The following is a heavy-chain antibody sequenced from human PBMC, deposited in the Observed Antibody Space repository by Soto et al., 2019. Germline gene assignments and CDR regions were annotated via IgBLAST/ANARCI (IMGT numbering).Heavy chain of an antibody. J-gene: IGHJ6*04. D-gene: IGHD2-15*01. CDR3: ATGYCSGGSCPVSMDV. Sequence: GGSLRLSCAASGFTFSSYSMNWVRQAPGKGLEWVSSISSSSSYIYYADSVKGRFTISRDNAKNSLYLQMNSLRSEDTAVYYCATGYCSGGSCPVSMDVWGKGTTVTVSS. CDR1: GFTFSSYS. V-gene: IGHV3-21*04. CDR2: ISSSSSYI.